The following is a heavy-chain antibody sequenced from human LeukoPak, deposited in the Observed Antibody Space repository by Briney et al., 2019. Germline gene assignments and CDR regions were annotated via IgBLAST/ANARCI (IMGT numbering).Heavy chain of an antibody. CDR3: ARSEYSYGADAFDI. D-gene: IGHD5-18*01. CDR1: GGSISSSSYY. J-gene: IGHJ3*02. Sequence: SETLSLTCTVSGGSISSSSYYWSWIRQPPGKGLEWIGYIYYSGSTNYSPSLKSRVTISVDTSKNQFSLKLSSVTAADTAVYYCARSEYSYGADAFDIWGQGTMVTVSS. V-gene: IGHV4-61*01. CDR2: IYYSGST.